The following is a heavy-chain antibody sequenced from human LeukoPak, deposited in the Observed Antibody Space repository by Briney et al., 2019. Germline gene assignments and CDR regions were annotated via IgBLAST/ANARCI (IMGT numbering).Heavy chain of an antibody. D-gene: IGHD3-10*01. J-gene: IGHJ4*02. CDR2: IDYRGST. V-gene: IGHV4-30-4*07. CDR3: ARDRVD. CDR1: GGSISSGGYS. Sequence: SSQTLSLTCAVSGGSISSGGYSWSWIRQPPGKGLEWIAYIDYRGSTTYNPSLKSRVTISVDTSRNQFSLKLSSVTAADTAVYYCARDRVDWGQGTLVTVSS.